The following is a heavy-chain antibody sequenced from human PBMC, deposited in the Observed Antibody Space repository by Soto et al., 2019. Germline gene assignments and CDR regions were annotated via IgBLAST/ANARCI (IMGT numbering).Heavy chain of an antibody. V-gene: IGHV3-30*09. CDR3: ARTFSGSYPNFDY. CDR1: GLICRSYA. CDR2: ITYDGING. D-gene: IGHD1-26*01. J-gene: IGHJ4*02. Sequence: PWRSLRLSCLASGLICRSYAMHWFRQAPGKGLEWVAVITYDGINGYYADSVRGRFAISRDNSKNTLYLQMNSLRPEDTAVYYCARTFSGSYPNFDYWGQGTLVTVSS.